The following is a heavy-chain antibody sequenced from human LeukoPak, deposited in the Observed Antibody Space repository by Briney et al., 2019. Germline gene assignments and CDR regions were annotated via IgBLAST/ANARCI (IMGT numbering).Heavy chain of an antibody. CDR2: IYYSGST. Sequence: PSETLSLICTVSGGSISSSSYYWGWIRQPPGKGLEWIGSIYYSGSTYYNPSLKSRVTISVDTSKNQFSLKLSSVTAADTAVYYCARLNYYDSSGYYGGWFFDYCGQGTLVTVSS. J-gene: IGHJ4*02. CDR3: ARLNYYDSSGYYGGWFFDY. V-gene: IGHV4-39*01. CDR1: GGSISSSSYY. D-gene: IGHD3-22*01.